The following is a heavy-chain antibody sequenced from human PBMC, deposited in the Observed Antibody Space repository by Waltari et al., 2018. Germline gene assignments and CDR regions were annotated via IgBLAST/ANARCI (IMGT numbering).Heavy chain of an antibody. V-gene: IGHV1-2*02. CDR1: GYTFTGYY. CDR3: ATSLYYYDSSGYYSDY. CDR2: INPNSGGT. D-gene: IGHD3-22*01. J-gene: IGHJ4*02. Sequence: QVQLVQSGAEVKKPGASVKVSCKASGYTFTGYYMHWVRQAPGQGLEWMGWINPNSGGTNYAQKVQVRVTMTRDTSISTAYMELSRLRSDDTAVYYCATSLYYYDSSGYYSDYWGQGTLVTVSS.